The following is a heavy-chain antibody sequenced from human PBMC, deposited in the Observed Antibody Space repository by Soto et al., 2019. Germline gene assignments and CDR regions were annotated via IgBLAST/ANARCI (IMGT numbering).Heavy chain of an antibody. CDR3: AKARCSTTNCYVPDY. CDR1: SGSISSSNW. V-gene: IGHV4-4*02. D-gene: IGHD2-2*01. CDR2: IYHSGST. J-gene: IGHJ4*02. Sequence: SETLSLTCAVSSGSISSSNWWSWVRQPPGKGLEWIGEIYHSGSTNYNPSLKSRVTISVDKSKNQFSLRGEDTAMYYCAKARCSTTNCYVPDYWGQGTLVTVSS.